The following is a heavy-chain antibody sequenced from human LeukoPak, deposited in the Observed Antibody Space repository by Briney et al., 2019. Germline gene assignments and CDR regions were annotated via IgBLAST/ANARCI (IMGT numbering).Heavy chain of an antibody. J-gene: IGHJ4*02. D-gene: IGHD6-13*01. CDR3: ARDRDSNSILMDY. CDR2: INPNSGGT. CDR1: GYTFTGYY. V-gene: IGHV1-2*02. Sequence: ASVKVSCKASGYTFTGYYIHWVRQAPGQGLEWMGWINPNSGGTNYAQKFQGRVTMTRDTSISTAYMELNRLRSDDTAVYYCARDRDSNSILMDYWGQGTLITVSS.